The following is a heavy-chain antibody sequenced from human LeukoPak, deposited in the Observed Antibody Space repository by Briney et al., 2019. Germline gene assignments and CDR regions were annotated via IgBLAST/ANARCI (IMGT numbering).Heavy chain of an antibody. D-gene: IGHD1-26*01. CDR1: GYTFTKYG. V-gene: IGHV1-18*01. Sequence: ASVTVSFKASGYTFTKYGISWVGQAPGQGGEGMGWISAYNGNTNYAQKLQGRVTMTTDTSTSTAYMELRSLRSDDTAVYYCARERRNSGSYYVPQWFDYWGQGTLVTVSS. CDR3: ARERRNSGSYYVPQWFDY. CDR2: ISAYNGNT. J-gene: IGHJ4*02.